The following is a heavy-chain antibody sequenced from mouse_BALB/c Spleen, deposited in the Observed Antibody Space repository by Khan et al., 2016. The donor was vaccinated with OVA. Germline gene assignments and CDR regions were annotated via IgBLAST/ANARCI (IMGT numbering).Heavy chain of an antibody. CDR3: AREYWDVFAY. V-gene: IGHV14-3*02. J-gene: IGHJ3*01. D-gene: IGHD4-1*01. CDR1: GFNIKDTY. Sequence: VQLKQSGAELVKSGASVRLSCTASGFNIKDTYMHWVKQRPEQGLEWIGRVDPANGNTKYDPKFQGKATITADTSSNTAYLQLSSLTSEDTAVYYCAREYWDVFAYWGQGTLVTVSA. CDR2: VDPANGNT.